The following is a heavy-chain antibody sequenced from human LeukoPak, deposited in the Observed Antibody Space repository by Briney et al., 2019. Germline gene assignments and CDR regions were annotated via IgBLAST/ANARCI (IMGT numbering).Heavy chain of an antibody. V-gene: IGHV3-21*04. D-gene: IGHD5-12*01. Sequence: GGSLRLSCAGSGFTFSGYSLNWVRQAPGKGLEWVSSITSSGSSMYYADSVKGRFTISRDNAKNSLYLQMNSLRAEDTAVFYCARHPKSGYTGYESDYWGQGTLVTVSS. CDR2: ITSSGSSM. CDR3: ARHPKSGYTGYESDY. CDR1: GFTFSGYS. J-gene: IGHJ4*02.